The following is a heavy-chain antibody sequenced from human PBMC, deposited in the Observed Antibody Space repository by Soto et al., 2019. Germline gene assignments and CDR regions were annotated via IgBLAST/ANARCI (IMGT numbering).Heavy chain of an antibody. CDR1: GGSISSYY. CDR3: ARDASGEPYDWFDP. V-gene: IGHV4-59*12. D-gene: IGHD1-26*01. Sequence: SETLSLTCTVSGGSISSYYWSWIRQPPGKGLEWIGYIYYSGSTNYNPSLKSRVTISVDTSKNQFSLKLSSVTAADTAVYYCARDASGEPYDWFDPWGQGTLVTVSP. CDR2: IYYSGST. J-gene: IGHJ5*02.